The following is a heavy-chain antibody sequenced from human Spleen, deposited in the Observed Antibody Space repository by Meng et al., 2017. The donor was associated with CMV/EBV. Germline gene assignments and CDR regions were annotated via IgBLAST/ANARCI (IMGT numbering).Heavy chain of an antibody. CDR1: GFSCNNFG. D-gene: IGHD4-23*01. CDR3: AKDRMVVTPYYFDF. Sequence: ASGFSCNNFGMGWVRQAPGKGLEWVSSIRGSGTSTYYADSVKGRFTISRDNSKNTVFLQMNSLRVEDTAVYYCAKDRMVVTPYYFDFWGQGALVTVSS. V-gene: IGHV3-23*01. J-gene: IGHJ4*02. CDR2: IRGSGTST.